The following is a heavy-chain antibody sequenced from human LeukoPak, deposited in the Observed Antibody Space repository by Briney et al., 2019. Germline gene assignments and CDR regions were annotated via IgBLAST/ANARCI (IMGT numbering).Heavy chain of an antibody. CDR3: ERGRVPARYSGFDY. D-gene: IGHD1-26*01. Sequence: TSETLSLTCTVSGDSIRNYYWSWIRQPPRKGLECIVYIYNSGSTNYSPSLRSRVTMSVDRYRNQFSLNVSSVTAADAGVYSCERGRVPARYSGFDYWGQGILVTVPP. V-gene: IGHV4-59*01. CDR2: IYNSGST. J-gene: IGHJ4*02. CDR1: GDSIRNYY.